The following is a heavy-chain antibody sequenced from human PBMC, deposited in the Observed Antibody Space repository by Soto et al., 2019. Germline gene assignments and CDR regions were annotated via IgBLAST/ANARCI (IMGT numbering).Heavy chain of an antibody. J-gene: IGHJ6*02. Sequence: HPGGSLRLSCAASRFTFNSYGMHWVRQAPGKGLEWVAVISYDGSNKYYADSVNGRFTISRDNSKNTLYLQMNSLRAEDTAVHYCAKASGGPHYYSYYGMDVWGQGTPVTVSS. CDR2: ISYDGSNK. CDR1: RFTFNSYG. CDR3: AKASGGPHYYSYYGMDV. V-gene: IGHV3-30*18. D-gene: IGHD3-10*01.